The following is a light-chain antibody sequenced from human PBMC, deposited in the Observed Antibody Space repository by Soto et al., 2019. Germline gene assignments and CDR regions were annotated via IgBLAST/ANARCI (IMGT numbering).Light chain of an antibody. Sequence: QSALTQPRSVSGSPGQSVTISCTGTSSDVGYYNYVSWYQQYPGKAPKLVIYDVSKRPSGVPDRFSGSKSGNTASLTISGLQAEDEADYYCCSFAGSYTFWVFGGGTKLTVL. J-gene: IGLJ3*02. CDR2: DVS. CDR3: CSFAGSYTFWV. CDR1: SSDVGYYNY. V-gene: IGLV2-11*01.